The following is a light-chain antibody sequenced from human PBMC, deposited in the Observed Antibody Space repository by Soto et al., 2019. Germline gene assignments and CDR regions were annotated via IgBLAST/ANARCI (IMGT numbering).Light chain of an antibody. J-gene: IGKJ1*01. Sequence: EIVLTQSPATLSLSPGERATLSCRASQNVNNYLAWYQQKPRQGPSLLIYDASSSATVIPASFRGGGSGTDFLITISRLEPEVFALYYYQQRSNRPRTFGQGTKVEIK. CDR2: DAS. CDR3: QQRSNRPRT. CDR1: QNVNNY. V-gene: IGKV3-11*01.